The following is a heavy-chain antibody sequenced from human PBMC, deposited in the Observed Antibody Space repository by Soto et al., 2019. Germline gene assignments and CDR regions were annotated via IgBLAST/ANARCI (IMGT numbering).Heavy chain of an antibody. V-gene: IGHV1-45*02. CDR3: ASGGASSGPFTWELPDH. J-gene: IGHJ4*02. CDR1: GNTFTYRY. Sequence: QMQLVQSGAEVKKPGSSVTVSCKALGNTFTYRYLHWVRQAPGQALEWMGWITPFNGDVHYAQKFQERVTITRDRSINTAYMRMSSLRSEDTAMYYCASGGASSGPFTWELPDHWGQGTLVTVSS. CDR2: ITPFNGDV. D-gene: IGHD1-26*01.